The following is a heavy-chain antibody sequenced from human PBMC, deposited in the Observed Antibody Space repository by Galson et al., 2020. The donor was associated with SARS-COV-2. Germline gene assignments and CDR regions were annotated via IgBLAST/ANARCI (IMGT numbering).Heavy chain of an antibody. V-gene: IGHV4-39*01. CDR1: GGSISSSSYY. Sequence: SETLSLTCTVSGGSISSSSYYWGWIRQPPGKGLEWIGSIYYSGSTYYNPSLKSRVTISVDTSKNQFSLKLSSVTAADTAVYYCASWEGSSWYSYYFDYWGQGTLVTVSS. J-gene: IGHJ4*02. CDR3: ASWEGSSWYSYYFDY. D-gene: IGHD6-13*01. CDR2: IYYSGST.